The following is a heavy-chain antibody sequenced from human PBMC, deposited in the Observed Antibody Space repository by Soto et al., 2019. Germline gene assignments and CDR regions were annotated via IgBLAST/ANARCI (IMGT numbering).Heavy chain of an antibody. V-gene: IGHV1-69*13. CDR2: IIPNFGTA. Sequence: SVTVSCKASGGTFSRYAISWVRQAPGRGLEWMGGIIPNFGTANDAQKFQGRVTITADESTSTADMELSSLRSEDTAVYYCARDTYYYDSSGYSDAFDIWGQGTMVTVSS. D-gene: IGHD3-22*01. J-gene: IGHJ3*02. CDR3: ARDTYYYDSSGYSDAFDI. CDR1: GGTFSRYA.